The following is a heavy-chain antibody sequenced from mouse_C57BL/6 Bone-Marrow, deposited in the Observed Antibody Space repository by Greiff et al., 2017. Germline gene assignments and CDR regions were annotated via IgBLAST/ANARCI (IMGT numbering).Heavy chain of an antibody. CDR3: TTGRRLYYYAMDY. Sequence: VQLKESGAELVRPGASVKLSCTASGFNIKDDYMHWVKQRPEQGLEWIGWIDPENGDTEYASKFQGKATITADTSSNTAYLQLSSLTSEDTAVYYCTTGRRLYYYAMDYWGQGTSVTVSS. V-gene: IGHV14-4*01. D-gene: IGHD2-3*01. J-gene: IGHJ4*01. CDR1: GFNIKDDY. CDR2: IDPENGDT.